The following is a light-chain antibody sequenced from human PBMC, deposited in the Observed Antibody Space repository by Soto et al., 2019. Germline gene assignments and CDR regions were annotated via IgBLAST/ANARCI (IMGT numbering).Light chain of an antibody. J-gene: IGLJ1*01. CDR1: NIGSKS. CDR2: YDS. Sequence: SYELTQPPSVSVAPGKTASVACGGSNIGSKSVHWYQKKSGQAPVLVMYYDSDRPSGIPERFSGSNSGNTATLTISRVEAEDEAEYYCQAYDSSLGDEVFGTGTKVTVL. CDR3: QAYDSSLGDEV. V-gene: IGLV3-21*01.